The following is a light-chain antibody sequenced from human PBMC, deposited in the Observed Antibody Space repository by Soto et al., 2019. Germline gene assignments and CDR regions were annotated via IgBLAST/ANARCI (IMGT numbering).Light chain of an antibody. V-gene: IGLV2-8*01. CDR1: SSDVGGYNY. CDR2: EVS. J-gene: IGLJ1*01. CDR3: SSYAGSNNPFV. Sequence: QSVLTQPPSASGSPGQSVTISCTGTSSDVGGYNYVSWYQQHPGKAPKLMIYEVSKRPSGVPDRSSGSKSGNTASLTVSGPQAEDGADYYCSSYAGSNNPFVFGAGTKVTVL.